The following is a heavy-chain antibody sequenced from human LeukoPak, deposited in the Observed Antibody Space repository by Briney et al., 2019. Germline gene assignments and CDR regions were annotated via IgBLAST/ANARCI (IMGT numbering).Heavy chain of an antibody. J-gene: IGHJ4*02. D-gene: IGHD3-16*01. CDR1: GGSISSYY. CDR3: ARVSLRDDITDY. V-gene: IGHV4-59*01. Sequence: SETLSLTCTVSGGSISSYYWSWIRQPPGKELEWIGYIYYSGSTNYNPSLKSRVTISVDTSKNQFSLKLSSVTAADTAVYYCARVSLRDDITDYWGQGTLVTVSS. CDR2: IYYSGST.